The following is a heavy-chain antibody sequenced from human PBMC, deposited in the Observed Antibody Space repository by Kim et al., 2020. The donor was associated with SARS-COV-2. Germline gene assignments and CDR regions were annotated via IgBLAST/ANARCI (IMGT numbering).Heavy chain of an antibody. V-gene: IGHV3-23*01. D-gene: IGHD3-22*01. J-gene: IGHJ6*02. CDR3: AKSYDSSRWGSYYYYGMDV. Sequence: GGSLRLSCAASGFTFSSYAMSWVRQAPGKGLEWVSAISGSGGSTYYADSVKGRFTISRDNSKNTLYLQMNSLRAEDTAVYYCAKSYDSSRWGSYYYYGMDVWRQGTTVTVSS. CDR1: GFTFSSYA. CDR2: ISGSGGST.